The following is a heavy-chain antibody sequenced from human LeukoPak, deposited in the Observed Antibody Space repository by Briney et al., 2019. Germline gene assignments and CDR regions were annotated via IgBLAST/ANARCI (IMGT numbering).Heavy chain of an antibody. V-gene: IGHV4-39*02. Sequence: SETLSLTCTVSGGSISSSSYFWGWLRQPPGKGLEWIGSIYYTGSTYYNPSLKSRVTISVDTSKNQFSLKLSSVTAADTAVYYCAGEVLTYYYGAGTYYNVHYWGQGTLVTVSS. CDR1: GGSISSSSYF. CDR3: AGEVLTYYYGAGTYYNVHY. D-gene: IGHD3-10*01. CDR2: IYYTGST. J-gene: IGHJ4*02.